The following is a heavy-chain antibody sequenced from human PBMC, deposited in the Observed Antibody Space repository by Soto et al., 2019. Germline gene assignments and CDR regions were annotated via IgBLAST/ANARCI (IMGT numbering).Heavy chain of an antibody. V-gene: IGHV3-23*01. CDR1: GFTFSSYA. D-gene: IGHD6-6*01. CDR3: AKDRDRIAARPSFYFDY. CDR2: ISGSGGST. Sequence: PGGSLRLSCAASGFTFSSYAMSWVRQAPGKGLEWVSAISGSGGSTYYADSVKGRFTISRDNSKNTLYLQMNSLRAEDTAVYYCAKDRDRIAARPSFYFDYWGQGTLVTVSS. J-gene: IGHJ4*02.